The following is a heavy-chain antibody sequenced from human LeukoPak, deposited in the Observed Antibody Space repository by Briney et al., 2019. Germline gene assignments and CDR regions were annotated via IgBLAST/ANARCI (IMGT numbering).Heavy chain of an antibody. CDR1: GFTFSTFS. Sequence: GGSLRLSCAASGFTFSTFSMNWVRQAPGKGLEWVSYISSSSSTIYYADSVKGRFTMSRDNSRNTVYLQMDSLRAEDTAVYFCARGTAAAANRNWFDSWGQGTLVTVSS. J-gene: IGHJ5*01. V-gene: IGHV3-48*01. D-gene: IGHD6-13*01. CDR3: ARGTAAAANRNWFDS. CDR2: ISSSSSTI.